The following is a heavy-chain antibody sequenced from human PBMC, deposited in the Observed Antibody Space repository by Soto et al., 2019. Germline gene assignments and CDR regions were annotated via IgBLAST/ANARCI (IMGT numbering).Heavy chain of an antibody. CDR2: IYYSGST. V-gene: IGHV4-39*01. D-gene: IGHD3-22*01. Sequence: SETLSLTCTVSGGSISSGSYYWGWIRQPPGKGLEWIGSIYYSGSTYYNPSLKSRVTISVDTSKNQFSLKLSSVTAADTAVYYCAGFGLFPPYYYGMDVWGQGTTVTVSS. CDR1: GGSISSGSYY. J-gene: IGHJ6*02. CDR3: AGFGLFPPYYYGMDV.